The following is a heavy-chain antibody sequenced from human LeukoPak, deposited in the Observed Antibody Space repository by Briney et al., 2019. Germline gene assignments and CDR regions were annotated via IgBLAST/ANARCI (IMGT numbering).Heavy chain of an antibody. CDR3: AKNMYGSGSYGGTDY. J-gene: IGHJ4*02. V-gene: IGHV3-43D*04. CDR1: GFTFDGYA. D-gene: IGHD3-10*01. Sequence: PGGSLRLSCAASGFTFDGYAMHWVRQAPGKGLEWVALISWDGGSTYYADSVKGRFTISRDNSKNSLYLQMNSLRAEDTALYYCAKNMYGSGSYGGTDYWGQGTLVTVSS. CDR2: ISWDGGST.